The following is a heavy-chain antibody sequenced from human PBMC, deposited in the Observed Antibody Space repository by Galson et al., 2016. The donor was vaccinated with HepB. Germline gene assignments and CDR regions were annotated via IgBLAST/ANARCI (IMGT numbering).Heavy chain of an antibody. CDR1: GFTFTSSA. CDR3: AAEGEYDFWSGAFDI. D-gene: IGHD3-3*01. J-gene: IGHJ4*02. V-gene: IGHV1-58*01. CDR2: IVVGSGNT. Sequence: QSGAEVKKPGASVKVSCKASGFTFTSSAVQWVRQARGQRLEWIGWIVVGSGNTNYAQKFQERVTITRDMSTSTAYMELSSLRSEDTAVYYCAAEGEYDFWSGAFDIWGPGILVTVSS.